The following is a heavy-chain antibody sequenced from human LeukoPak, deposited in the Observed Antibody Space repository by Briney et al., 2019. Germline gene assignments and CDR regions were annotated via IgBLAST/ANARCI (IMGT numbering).Heavy chain of an antibody. D-gene: IGHD3-22*01. CDR2: IIRIFGTA. J-gene: IGHJ3*02. CDR1: GGTFSSYA. CDR3: ARDLSSYYYDSSGAFDI. V-gene: IGHV1-69*06. Sequence: SVKVSCKASGGTFSSYAISWVRQAPGQGLEWMGGIIRIFGTANYAQKFQGRVTITADKSTSTAYMELSSLRSEDTAVYYCARDLSSYYYDSSGAFDIWGQGTMVIVSS.